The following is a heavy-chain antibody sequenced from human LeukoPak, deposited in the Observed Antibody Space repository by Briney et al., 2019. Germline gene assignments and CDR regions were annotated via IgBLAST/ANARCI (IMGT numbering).Heavy chain of an antibody. CDR1: GGSFSGYY. Sequence: SETLSLTCAVYGGSFSGYYWSWIRQPRGKGLEWIGEINHSGSTNYNPSPKSRVTISVDTSKNQFSLKLSSVTAADTAVYYCATGRGLRLFDYWGQGTLVTVSS. CDR3: ATGRGLRLFDY. CDR2: INHSGST. J-gene: IGHJ4*02. D-gene: IGHD1-14*01. V-gene: IGHV4-34*01.